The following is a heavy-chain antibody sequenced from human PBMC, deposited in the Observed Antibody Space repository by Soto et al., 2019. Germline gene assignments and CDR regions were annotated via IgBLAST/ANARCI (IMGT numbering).Heavy chain of an antibody. CDR1: GGAINDYY. Sequence: QVQLQESGPGLVKPSETLSLTCTVSGGAINDYYWSWIRQPAGKGLEWIGRVYTTGDTNYNPSLKSRVTLSLDSSENQFSLTLTSVSAADTAVYYCARYAPSTGWFDSWGQGTPVTVS. J-gene: IGHJ5*01. V-gene: IGHV4-4*07. CDR2: VYTTGDT. D-gene: IGHD6-19*01. CDR3: ARYAPSTGWFDS.